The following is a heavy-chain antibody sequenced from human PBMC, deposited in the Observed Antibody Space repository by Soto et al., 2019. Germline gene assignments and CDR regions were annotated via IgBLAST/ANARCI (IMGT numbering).Heavy chain of an antibody. J-gene: IGHJ4*02. CDR3: ARDLGSSYYFDY. Sequence: QVQLVQSGTEVKKPGASVKVSCKASGYTFTTYGFSWVRQAPGQGLEWMGWISAHNGNRNYAQNLQGRVTLTTDTSTNTAYMELWSLRSDDTAVYYCARDLGSSYYFDYWGQGNLVTVSS. D-gene: IGHD6-6*01. V-gene: IGHV1-18*04. CDR2: ISAHNGNR. CDR1: GYTFTTYG.